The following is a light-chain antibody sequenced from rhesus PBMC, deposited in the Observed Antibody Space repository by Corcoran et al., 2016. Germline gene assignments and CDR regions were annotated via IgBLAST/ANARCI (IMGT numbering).Light chain of an antibody. CDR2: YAS. Sequence: DIQMTQSPSSLSASVGDTVTITCRASQGISNYLAWYQQKPGKAPKPLIYYASNLESGVPSRFSGRGSGKVFTLTISSLRPEDFATYYCQQHNSYPRTFGQGTKVEIK. J-gene: IGKJ1*01. CDR3: QQHNSYPRT. CDR1: QGISNY. V-gene: IGKV1S14*01.